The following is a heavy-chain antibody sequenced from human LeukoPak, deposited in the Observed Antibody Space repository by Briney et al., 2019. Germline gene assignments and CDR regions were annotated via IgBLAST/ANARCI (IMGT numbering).Heavy chain of an antibody. CDR3: ARRGYSFGSDY. Sequence: GGSLRLSCPASGFTFSTYWMNWVRQTPGKGLEWVASIKEDGSEKYYVDSVKGRFTISRDNAKNSLYLQMSSLRAEDTAVYYCARRGYSFGSDYWGPGTLVTFSP. CDR2: IKEDGSEK. D-gene: IGHD5-18*01. J-gene: IGHJ4*02. CDR1: GFTFSTYW. V-gene: IGHV3-7*01.